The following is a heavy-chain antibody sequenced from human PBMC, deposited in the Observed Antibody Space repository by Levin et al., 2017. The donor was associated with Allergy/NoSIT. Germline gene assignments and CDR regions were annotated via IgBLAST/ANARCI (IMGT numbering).Heavy chain of an antibody. Sequence: SETLSLTCTVSGGSVSSGSYYWSWIRQPPGTGLEWIGYIYYSGSTNYNPSLKSRVTISVDTSKNQFSLKLSSVTAADTAVYYCARGYSSGWYSTEDYGMDVWGQGTTVTVSS. V-gene: IGHV4-61*01. CDR2: IYYSGST. CDR3: ARGYSSGWYSTEDYGMDV. D-gene: IGHD6-19*01. CDR1: GGSVSSGSYY. J-gene: IGHJ6*02.